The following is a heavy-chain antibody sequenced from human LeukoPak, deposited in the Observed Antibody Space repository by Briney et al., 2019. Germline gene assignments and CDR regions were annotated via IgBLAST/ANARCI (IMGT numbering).Heavy chain of an antibody. CDR3: AKGLTRPLDS. V-gene: IGHV3-23*01. CDR2: IGGSGGTT. J-gene: IGHJ4*02. CDR1: GFTFSGYA. Sequence: GGSLRLSYAASGFTFSGYAMSWVRQAPGKGLEWVSAIGGSGGTTYYADSVKGRFTISRDNSKNTLYLQMDSLRAEDTAIYYCAKGLTRPLDSWGQGTLVTVSS.